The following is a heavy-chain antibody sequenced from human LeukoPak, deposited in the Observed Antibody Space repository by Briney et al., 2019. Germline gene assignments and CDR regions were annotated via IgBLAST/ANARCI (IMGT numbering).Heavy chain of an antibody. CDR1: GGSISSYY. V-gene: IGHV4-59*01. CDR2: IYYSGST. J-gene: IGHJ5*02. Sequence: SETLSLTCTVSGGSISSYYWSWIRQPPGKGLEWIGYIYYSGSTNYNPSLKSRVTISVDTSKNQFSLKLSSVTAADTAVYYYARVRITMVRGRPNWFDPWGQGTLVTVSS. D-gene: IGHD3-10*01. CDR3: ARVRITMVRGRPNWFDP.